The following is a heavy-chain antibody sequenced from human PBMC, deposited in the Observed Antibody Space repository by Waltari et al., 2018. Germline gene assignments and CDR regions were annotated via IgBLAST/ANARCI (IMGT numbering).Heavy chain of an antibody. CDR2: IIPIFGKA. V-gene: IGHV1-69*14. Sequence: QVQLVQSGAEVKKPGSSVKVSCKASGGTFSSYAISWVRQAPGQGLEWMGGIIPIFGKANYAQKFQGRVTITADKATSTAYMELSSLRSEDTAVYYCARDSGDGYNYPYYFDYWGQGTLVTVSS. D-gene: IGHD5-12*01. CDR3: ARDSGDGYNYPYYFDY. J-gene: IGHJ4*02. CDR1: GGTFSSYA.